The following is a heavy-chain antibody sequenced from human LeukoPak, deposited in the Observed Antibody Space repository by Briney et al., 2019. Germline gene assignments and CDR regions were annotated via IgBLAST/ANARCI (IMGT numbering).Heavy chain of an antibody. D-gene: IGHD2-15*01. CDR2: INAGNGNT. Sequence: ASVKVSCKASGYTFTSYAMHWVRQAPGQRLEWMGWINAGNGNTKYSQEFQGRVTITRDTSASTAYMELSSLRSEDTAVYYCARWCCSGGSCYWGYYYYYMDVWGKGTTVTISS. J-gene: IGHJ6*03. CDR3: ARWCCSGGSCYWGYYYYYMDV. CDR1: GYTFTSYA. V-gene: IGHV1-3*03.